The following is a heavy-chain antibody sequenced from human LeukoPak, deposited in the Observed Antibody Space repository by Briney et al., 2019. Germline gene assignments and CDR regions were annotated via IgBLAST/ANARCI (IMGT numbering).Heavy chain of an antibody. J-gene: IGHJ4*02. CDR3: AKEDFDY. Sequence: PGASLRLSSAASGFTSDDYAMHWVRQVPGKGLEWVSLITWGGGGTYYASSVKGHFTISRDNRKSSLHLETNSLRLEDSAIDYCAKEDFDYWGQGTLVTVSS. CDR1: GFTSDDYA. CDR2: ITWGGGGT. V-gene: IGHV3-43D*03.